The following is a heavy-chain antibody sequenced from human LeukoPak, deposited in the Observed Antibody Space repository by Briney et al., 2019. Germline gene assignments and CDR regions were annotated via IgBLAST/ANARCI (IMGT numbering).Heavy chain of an antibody. Sequence: ASVKVSCKASGYTFTSYGISWVRQAPGQGLEWMGWISAYNGNTNYAQKRQGRVTMTTDTSTSTAYMELRSLRSDDTAVYYCARHGSYFVSSAFDYWGQGTLVTVSS. J-gene: IGHJ4*02. V-gene: IGHV1-18*01. D-gene: IGHD1-26*01. CDR2: ISAYNGNT. CDR3: ARHGSYFVSSAFDY. CDR1: GYTFTSYG.